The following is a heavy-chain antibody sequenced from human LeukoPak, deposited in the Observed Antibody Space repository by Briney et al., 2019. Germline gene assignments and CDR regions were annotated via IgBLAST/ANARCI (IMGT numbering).Heavy chain of an antibody. Sequence: SETLSLTCAVYGGSFSGYYWSWIRQPPGKGLEWIGEINHSGSTNYNPSLKSRVTISVDTSKNQFSLKLSSVTAADTAVYYCARVGGDYWGQGTLVTVSS. CDR2: INHSGST. J-gene: IGHJ4*02. CDR1: GGSFSGYY. V-gene: IGHV4-34*01. CDR3: ARVGGDY.